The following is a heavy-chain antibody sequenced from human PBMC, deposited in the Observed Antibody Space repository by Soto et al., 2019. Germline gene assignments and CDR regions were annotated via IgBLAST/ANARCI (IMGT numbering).Heavy chain of an antibody. CDR3: AKTGPGGRCSGICYPGY. Sequence: QVHLVESGGRVVQPGQSLRLSCAASGFTFSTYAMHWLRQAPGKGLEWVAIISYDATNKFYGDSVKGRFTISRDNSKHALYLQMNRLGPEDTAVYYCAKTGPGGRCSGICYPGYWGQGTLVTVAS. D-gene: IGHD2-15*01. CDR1: GFTFSTYA. CDR2: ISYDATNK. J-gene: IGHJ4*02. V-gene: IGHV3-30*18.